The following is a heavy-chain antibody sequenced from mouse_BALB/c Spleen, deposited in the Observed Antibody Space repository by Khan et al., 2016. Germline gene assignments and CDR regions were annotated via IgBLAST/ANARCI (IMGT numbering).Heavy chain of an antibody. Sequence: QVQLKQSGAELVRPGSSVKISCKASGYAFSNYWMNWVKQRPGQGLEWIGQIYPGDGDTNYHGNFKGKATLTADKSSSTAYMQLSSLTSEDSAVYFCARGGASYNYGLGYWGQGTTLTVSS. CDR1: GYAFSNYW. V-gene: IGHV1-80*01. CDR3: ARGGASYNYGLGY. J-gene: IGHJ2*01. D-gene: IGHD1-2*01. CDR2: IYPGDGDT.